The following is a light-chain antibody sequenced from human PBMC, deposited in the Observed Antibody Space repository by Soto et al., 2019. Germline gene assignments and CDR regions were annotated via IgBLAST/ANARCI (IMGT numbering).Light chain of an antibody. CDR2: DAS. CDR1: QSLSSW. J-gene: IGKJ1*01. CDR3: HHYNTYSGT. Sequence: DIQMTQSPSTLSASVGDRVTVSCRASQSLSSWLAWYQQKPGKAPKLLIYDASTLETGVPSRFSGSGSGTEFTLTISSLQPDDSATYYCHHYNTYSGTFGQGTKVDIK. V-gene: IGKV1-5*01.